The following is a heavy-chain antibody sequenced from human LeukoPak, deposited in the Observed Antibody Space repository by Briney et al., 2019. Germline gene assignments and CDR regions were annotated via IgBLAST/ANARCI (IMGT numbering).Heavy chain of an antibody. V-gene: IGHV4-39*01. CDR2: IYYSGST. CDR3: ARQPYCFGGSCYPDY. CDR1: GGSISSNSYY. D-gene: IGHD2-15*01. J-gene: IGHJ4*02. Sequence: SETLSLTCTVSGGSISSNSYYWGWIRQPPGKGLEWIGSIYYSGSTYYNPSLKSRVTISVDTSKNQFSLKLSSVTAADTAVYYCARQPYCFGGSCYPDYWGQGTLVTVSS.